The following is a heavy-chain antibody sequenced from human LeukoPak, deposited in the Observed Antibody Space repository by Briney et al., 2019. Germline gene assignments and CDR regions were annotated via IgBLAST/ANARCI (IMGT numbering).Heavy chain of an antibody. V-gene: IGHV1-2*02. CDR1: GYTFTGYY. D-gene: IGHD6-6*01. CDR2: INPNSGGT. Sequence: ASVKVSCKASGYTFTGYYMHWVQQAPGQGLEWMGWINPNSGGTNYAQKFQGRVTMTRDTSISTAYMELSRLRSDDTAVYYCARGHPVVYSSSYRHLRGTLPDYWGQGTLVTVSS. J-gene: IGHJ4*02. CDR3: ARGHPVVYSSSYRHLRGTLPDY.